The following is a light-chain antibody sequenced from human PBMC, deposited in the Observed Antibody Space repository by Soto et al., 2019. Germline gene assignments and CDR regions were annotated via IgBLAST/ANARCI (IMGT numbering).Light chain of an antibody. CDR3: QHYNSYSEA. Sequence: IQMTQSPSTLSASVGDIVTITCRASQSISSYLNWCQQKPGKVPKLLIYAASSLQSGVPPRFSGSGSGTDFTLTITSLQPEDFATYYCQHYNSYSEAFGQGTKVDI. CDR2: AAS. J-gene: IGKJ1*01. CDR1: QSISSY. V-gene: IGKV1-39*01.